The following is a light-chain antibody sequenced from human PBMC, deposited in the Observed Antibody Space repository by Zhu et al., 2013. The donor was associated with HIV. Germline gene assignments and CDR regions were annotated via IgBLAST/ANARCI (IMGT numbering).Light chain of an antibody. CDR3: LKYGDTPYT. CDR2: VAS. J-gene: IGKJ2*01. Sequence: EIVMTQSPATLSVSPGERVTLSCRASQSVSSNLAWYQQKPGQAPRLLIYVASTRATGIPDRFSGSGSGTDFTLTISSLETEDYAIYYCLKYGDTPYTFGQGTRLDVK. CDR1: QSVSSN. V-gene: IGKV3D-15*01.